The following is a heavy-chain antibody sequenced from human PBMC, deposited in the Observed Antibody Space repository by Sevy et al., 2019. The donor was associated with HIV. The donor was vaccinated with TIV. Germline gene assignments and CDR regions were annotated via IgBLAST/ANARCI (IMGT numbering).Heavy chain of an antibody. CDR3: AKDAGGTGYSYGMDV. V-gene: IGHV3-30*18. D-gene: IGHD1-1*01. CDR1: GFTFSSYG. Sequence: GESLRLSCAASGFTFSSYGMHWVRQAPGKGLEWVAVISYDGSNKYYADSVKGRFTISRDNSKNTLYLQMNSLRAEDTAVYYCAKDAGGTGYSYGMDVWGQGTTVTVSS. J-gene: IGHJ6*02. CDR2: ISYDGSNK.